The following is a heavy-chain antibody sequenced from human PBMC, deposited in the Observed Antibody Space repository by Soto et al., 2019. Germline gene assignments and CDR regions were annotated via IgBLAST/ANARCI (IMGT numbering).Heavy chain of an antibody. V-gene: IGHV3-23*01. CDR1: GFTFSSYA. CDR2: ISGSGGST. J-gene: IGHJ3*02. D-gene: IGHD2-15*01. CDR3: AKDLEGRLDHCSGGSCYSLSAFDI. Sequence: GGSLRLSCAASGFTFSSYAMSWVRQAPGKGLEWVSAISGSGGSTYYADSVKGRFTIPRDNSKNTLYLQMNSLRAEDTAVYYCAKDLEGRLDHCSGGSCYSLSAFDIWGQGTMVTVSS.